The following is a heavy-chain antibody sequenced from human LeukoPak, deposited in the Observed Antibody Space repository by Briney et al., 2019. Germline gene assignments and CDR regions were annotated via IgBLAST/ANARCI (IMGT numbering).Heavy chain of an antibody. D-gene: IGHD3-22*01. CDR1: GGSISSSNW. CDR3: ARDDSSGYYLYAFDI. Sequence: PSETLSLTCTVSGGSISSSNWWSWVRQPPGKGLEWIGEIYHSGSTNYNPSLKSRVTISVDKSKNQFSLKLSSVTAADTAVYYCARDDSSGYYLYAFDIWGQGTMVTVSS. CDR2: IYHSGST. J-gene: IGHJ3*02. V-gene: IGHV4-4*02.